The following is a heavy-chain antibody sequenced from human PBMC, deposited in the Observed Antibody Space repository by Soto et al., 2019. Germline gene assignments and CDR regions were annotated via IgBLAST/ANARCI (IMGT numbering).Heavy chain of an antibody. J-gene: IGHJ6*02. CDR1: GGSFSGYY. V-gene: IGHV4-34*01. D-gene: IGHD3-10*01. CDR2: INHSGST. Sequence: QVQLQQWGAGLLKPSETLSLTCAVYGGSFSGYYWSWIRQPPGKGLEWIGEINHSGSTNYNPSLKSRVTISVDTTKHQFSLKLSSVTAAGTAVYYCARQGRGVMVRGAVHRYYGMDVWGQGTTVTVSS. CDR3: ARQGRGVMVRGAVHRYYGMDV.